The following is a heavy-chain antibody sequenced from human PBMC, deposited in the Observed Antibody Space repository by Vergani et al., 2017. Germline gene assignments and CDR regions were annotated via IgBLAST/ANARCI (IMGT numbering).Heavy chain of an antibody. CDR2: ISYDGSNK. CDR3: AKLCGGDCYSADY. CDR1: GFTFSSYG. J-gene: IGHJ4*02. Sequence: QVQLVESGGGVVQPGRSLRLSCAASGFTFSSYGTHWVRQAPGKGLEWVAVISYDGSNKYYADSVKGRFTISRDNSKNTLYLQMNSLRAEDTAVYYCAKLCGGDCYSADYWGQGTLVTVSS. V-gene: IGHV3-30*18. D-gene: IGHD2-21*01.